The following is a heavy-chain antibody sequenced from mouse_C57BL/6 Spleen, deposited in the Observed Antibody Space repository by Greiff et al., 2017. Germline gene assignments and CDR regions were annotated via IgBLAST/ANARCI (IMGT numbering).Heavy chain of an antibody. D-gene: IGHD2-3*01. V-gene: IGHV1-55*01. CDR3: ARWDGYYPDY. CDR1: GYTFTSYW. Sequence: QVQLQQPGAELVKPGASVKMSCKASGYTFTSYWITWVKQRPGQGLEWIGDIYPGSGSTNYNEKLKSKATLTVDTSSSTAYMQLISLTSEDSAVYDCARWDGYYPDYWGQGTTLTVSS. CDR2: IYPGSGST. J-gene: IGHJ2*01.